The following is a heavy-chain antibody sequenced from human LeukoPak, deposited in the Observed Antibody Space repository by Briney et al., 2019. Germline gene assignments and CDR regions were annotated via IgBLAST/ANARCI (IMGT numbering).Heavy chain of an antibody. J-gene: IGHJ4*02. D-gene: IGHD3-10*01. Sequence: GKSLRLSCAASGFTFSSYGMHRVRQSPGKGLEWVAFISYDGSEKSYVDSVKGRFTISRDNSKKTLYLQMNSLRVEDTAMYYCAKDPRSGNYFAIDYWGQGTLVIVSS. CDR2: ISYDGSEK. CDR1: GFTFSSYG. CDR3: AKDPRSGNYFAIDY. V-gene: IGHV3-30*18.